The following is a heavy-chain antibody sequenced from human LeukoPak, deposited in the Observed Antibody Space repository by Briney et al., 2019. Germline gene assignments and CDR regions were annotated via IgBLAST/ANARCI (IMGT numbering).Heavy chain of an antibody. J-gene: IGHJ3*02. D-gene: IGHD3-10*01. CDR3: AKDSGDDGAFDI. CDR1: GFTFSSYG. V-gene: IGHV3-30*18. CDR2: ISYDGSNK. Sequence: GGSLRLSCAASGFTFSSYGMHWVRQAPGKGLEWVAVISYDGSNKHYADSVKGRFTISRDNSKNTLYLQMNSLRAEDTAVYYCAKDSGDDGAFDIWGQGTMVTVSS.